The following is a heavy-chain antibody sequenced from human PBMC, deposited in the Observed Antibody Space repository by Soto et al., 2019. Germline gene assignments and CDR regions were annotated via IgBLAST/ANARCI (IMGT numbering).Heavy chain of an antibody. V-gene: IGHV4-59*01. J-gene: IGHJ6*03. CDR3: ARDNTVTTSPQYYYYMDV. Sequence: SETLSLTCTVSGGSISSYYWSWIRQPPGKGLEWIGYIYYSGSTNYNPSLKSRVTISVDTSKNQFSLKLSSVTAADTAVYYCARDNTVTTSPQYYYYMDVWGKGTTVTVSS. CDR2: IYYSGST. D-gene: IGHD4-4*01. CDR1: GGSISSYY.